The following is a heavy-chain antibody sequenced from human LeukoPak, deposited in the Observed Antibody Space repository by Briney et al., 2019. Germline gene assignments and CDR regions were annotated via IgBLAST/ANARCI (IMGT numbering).Heavy chain of an antibody. CDR1: GYSISSGYY. V-gene: IGHV4-38-2*01. CDR2: IYHSGST. Sequence: PSETLSLTCAVSGYSISSGYYWGWIRQPPGKGLEWIGSIYHSGSTYYNPSLKSRVTISVDTSKNQFSLKLSSVTAADTAVYYCARHVAVAGEYSWFDPWGQGTLVTVSS. CDR3: ARHVAVAGEYSWFDP. J-gene: IGHJ5*02. D-gene: IGHD6-19*01.